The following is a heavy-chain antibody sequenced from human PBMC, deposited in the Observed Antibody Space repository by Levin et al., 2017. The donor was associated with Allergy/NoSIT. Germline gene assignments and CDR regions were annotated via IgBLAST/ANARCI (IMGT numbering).Heavy chain of an antibody. J-gene: IGHJ4*02. CDR1: GGSISDTSSYY. CDR3: ARRGLTGYSGPSDS. Sequence: SETLSLTCTVSGGSISDTSSYYWDWIRQPPGKGLEWIGTIYYSGITYYNSSLKSRLTISVDTSKNQFSLTLTSVTAADTAIFYCARRGLTGYSGPSDSWGQGMLVIVSS. D-gene: IGHD3-9*01. V-gene: IGHV4-39*01. CDR2: IYYSGIT.